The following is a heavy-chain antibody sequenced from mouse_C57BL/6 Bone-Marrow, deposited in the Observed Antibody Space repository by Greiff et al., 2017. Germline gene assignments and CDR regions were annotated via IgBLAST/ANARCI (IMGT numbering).Heavy chain of an antibody. CDR3: ARSPITSVVAYWYFDV. V-gene: IGHV7-3*01. Sequence: EVMLVESGGGLVQPGGSLSLSCVASGFTFTDYYMSWVRQPPGKALEWLGFIRNKANGYTTEYSASVKGRFTISRDNSQSILYLQKNALRAEDSATYYCARSPITSVVAYWYFDVWGTGTTVTVSS. CDR1: GFTFTDYY. D-gene: IGHD1-1*01. CDR2: IRNKANGYTT. J-gene: IGHJ1*03.